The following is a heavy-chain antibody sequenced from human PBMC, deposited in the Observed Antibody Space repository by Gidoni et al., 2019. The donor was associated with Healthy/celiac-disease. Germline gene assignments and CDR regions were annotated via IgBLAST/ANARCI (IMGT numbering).Heavy chain of an antibody. D-gene: IGHD2-15*01. CDR3: ARDPRPRYCSGGSCFGGDAFDI. J-gene: IGHJ3*02. CDR1: GFTFSSYS. V-gene: IGHV3-48*01. Sequence: EVQLVESGGGLVQPGGSLRLSCAASGFTFSSYSMTWVRPAPGKGLEWVSYISSSSSTIYYADSVKGRFTISRDNAKNSLYLQMNSLRAEDTAVYYCARDPRPRYCSGGSCFGGDAFDIWGQGTMVTVSS. CDR2: ISSSSSTI.